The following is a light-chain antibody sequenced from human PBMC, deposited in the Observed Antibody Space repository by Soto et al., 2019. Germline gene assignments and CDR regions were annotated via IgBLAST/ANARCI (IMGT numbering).Light chain of an antibody. V-gene: IGKV1-5*03. CDR3: QHYDTYSPMWT. CDR2: EAS. J-gene: IGKJ1*01. CDR1: QSINW. Sequence: DIPLAQSPSTLSASVGDRITITCRATQSINWLAWYQQKPGKAPKLLIFEASRLESGVPSRFSGRGSGTEFTLTISSLQPDDFGTYYCQHYDTYSPMWTFGQGTKVDVK.